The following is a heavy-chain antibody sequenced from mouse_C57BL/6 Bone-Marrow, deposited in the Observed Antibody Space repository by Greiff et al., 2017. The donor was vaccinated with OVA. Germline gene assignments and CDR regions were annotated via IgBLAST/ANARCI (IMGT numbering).Heavy chain of an antibody. V-gene: IGHV1-74*01. J-gene: IGHJ2*01. D-gene: IGHD1-1*01. CDR3: AILYYYGSKRRYFDY. CDR1: GYTFTSYW. Sequence: QVQLQQPGAELVKPWASVKVSCKASGYTFTSYWMHWVKQRPGQGLEWIGRIHPSDSDTNYNQKFKGKATLTVDKSSSTAYMQLSSLTSEDSAVYYCAILYYYGSKRRYFDYWGQGTTLTVSS. CDR2: IHPSDSDT.